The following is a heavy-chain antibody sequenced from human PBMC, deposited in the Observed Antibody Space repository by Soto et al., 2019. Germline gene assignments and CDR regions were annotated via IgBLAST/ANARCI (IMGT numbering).Heavy chain of an antibody. Sequence: ASVKVSCKASGYTFTSYGISWVRQAPGQGLEWMGWISAYNGNTNYAQKLQGRVTMTTDTSTSTAYMELRSLRSDDTAVYYCARWLLTGTPDYYYYGMDVCRQGTTVTVSS. CDR1: GYTFTSYG. CDR2: ISAYNGNT. J-gene: IGHJ6*02. D-gene: IGHD3-9*01. V-gene: IGHV1-18*01. CDR3: ARWLLTGTPDYYYYGMDV.